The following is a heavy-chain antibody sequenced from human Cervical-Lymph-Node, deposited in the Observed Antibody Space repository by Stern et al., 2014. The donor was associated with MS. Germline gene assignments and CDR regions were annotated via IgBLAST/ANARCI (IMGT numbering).Heavy chain of an antibody. CDR3: ATMSAAGFSY. J-gene: IGHJ4*02. CDR2: IRNKANNYAT. D-gene: IGHD6-13*01. Sequence: ASGKGLEWIGRIRNKANNYATVYVASLEGRFTISRDDSENTAYLQMSSLKTEDTAVYYCATMSAAGFSYWGQGTLVTVSS. V-gene: IGHV3-73*01.